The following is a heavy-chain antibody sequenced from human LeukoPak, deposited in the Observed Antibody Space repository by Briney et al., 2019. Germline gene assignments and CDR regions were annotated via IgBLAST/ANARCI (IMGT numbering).Heavy chain of an antibody. D-gene: IGHD2-15*01. CDR1: GLTFRNYG. CDR2: IYYDGSEK. Sequence: TGRSLRLSCAVSGLTFRNYGMHWVRQAPGKGLEWVAIIYYDGSEKYYVDSVKGRFTISRDNSKNTLYLQMNSLRAEDTALYYCASGRGGRGGINYFDYWGQGTLVTVSS. V-gene: IGHV3-33*01. J-gene: IGHJ4*02. CDR3: ASGRGGRGGINYFDY.